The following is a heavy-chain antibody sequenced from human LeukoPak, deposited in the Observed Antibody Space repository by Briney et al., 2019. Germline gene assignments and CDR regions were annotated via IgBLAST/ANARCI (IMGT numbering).Heavy chain of an antibody. CDR2: IIPIFGTA. CDR1: GGTFSSYA. J-gene: IGHJ3*02. V-gene: IGHV1-69*13. CDR3: ARDISSGYDAFDI. D-gene: IGHD3-22*01. Sequence: SVKVSCKASGGTFSSYAISWVRQAPGQGLEWMGGIIPIFGTANYAQKFQGRVTITADESTSTAYMELGSLRSEDTAVYYCARDISSGYDAFDIWGQGTMVTVSS.